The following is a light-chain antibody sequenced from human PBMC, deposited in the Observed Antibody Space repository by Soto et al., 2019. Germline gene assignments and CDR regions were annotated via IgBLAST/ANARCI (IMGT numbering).Light chain of an antibody. V-gene: IGKV4-1*01. CDR1: QGVLSDSNNKNY. CDR3: QQYYSSPRT. CDR2: WAS. Sequence: DIVMTQSPDSLAVSLGERATINCKSSQGVLSDSNNKNYLAWYQQKPGQPPKLLIYWASTRRSGVPDRFSGSGSGTDFTLTISSLQAEDVTVYYCQQYYSSPRTFGQGTKVDIK. J-gene: IGKJ1*01.